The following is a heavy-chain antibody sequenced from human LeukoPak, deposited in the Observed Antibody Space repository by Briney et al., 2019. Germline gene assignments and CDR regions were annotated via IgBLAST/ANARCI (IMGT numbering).Heavy chain of an antibody. CDR1: GFTFSSYA. CDR2: ISGSGGST. V-gene: IGHV3-23*01. CDR3: ASLLGYCSSTSCPFDY. J-gene: IGHJ4*02. Sequence: GGSLRLSCAASGFTFSSYAMSWVRQAPGKGLEWVSAISGSGGSTYYADSVKGRFTISRDNSKNTLYLQMNSLRAEDTAVYYCASLLGYCSSTSCPFDYWGQGTLVTVSS. D-gene: IGHD2-2*01.